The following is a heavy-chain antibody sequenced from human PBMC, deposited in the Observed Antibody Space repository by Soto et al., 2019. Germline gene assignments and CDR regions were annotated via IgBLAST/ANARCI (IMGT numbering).Heavy chain of an antibody. V-gene: IGHV4-59*08. CDR3: ARHVASGRLSYNWFDP. D-gene: IGHD1-1*01. CDR1: GGSISSYY. J-gene: IGHJ5*02. Sequence: PSETLSLTCTVSGGSISSYYWSWIRQPPGKGLEWIGYIYYSGSTNYNPSLKSRVTISVDTSKNQFSLKLSSVTAADTAVYYCARHVASGRLSYNWFDPWGKGTLVIVSS. CDR2: IYYSGST.